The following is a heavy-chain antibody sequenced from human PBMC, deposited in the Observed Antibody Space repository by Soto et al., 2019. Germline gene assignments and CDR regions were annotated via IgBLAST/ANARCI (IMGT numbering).Heavy chain of an antibody. D-gene: IGHD6-13*01. V-gene: IGHV5-10-1*01. CDR2: IDPSDSYT. J-gene: IGHJ6*02. CDR3: ARESSSWGPYYYYGMDV. Sequence: GESLKISCKGSGYSFTSYWISWVRQMPGKGLEWMGRIDPSDSYTNYSPSFQGHVTISADKSISTAYLQWSSLKASDTAMYYCARESSSWGPYYYYGMDVWGQGTTVTVSS. CDR1: GYSFTSYW.